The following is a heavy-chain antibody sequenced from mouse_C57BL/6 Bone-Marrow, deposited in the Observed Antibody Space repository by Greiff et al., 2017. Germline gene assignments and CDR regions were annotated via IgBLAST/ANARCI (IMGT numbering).Heavy chain of an antibody. V-gene: IGHV1-82*01. CDR2: IYPGDGDT. Sequence: VQLQQSGPELVKPGASVKISCKASGYAFSSSWMNWVKQRPGKGLEWIGRIYPGDGDTNYNGKFKGKATLTADKSSSTAHRQLSSLTSEVSAVYFCARSDWFAYWGQGTLVTGSA. CDR1: GYAFSSSW. J-gene: IGHJ3*01. CDR3: ARSDWFAY.